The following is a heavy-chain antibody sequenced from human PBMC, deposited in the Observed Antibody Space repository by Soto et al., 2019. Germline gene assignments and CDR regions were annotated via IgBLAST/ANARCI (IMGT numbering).Heavy chain of an antibody. J-gene: IGHJ6*02. CDR3: ARDRMGYDYVWGSYRYGQADYGMDV. CDR2: INHSGNT. Sequence: SETLSLTCAVDGGSVSGYYWTWIRQPPGKGLEWIGEINHSGNTNYNPSLESRVTMSVDTSKNQFSLKLSSVTAADTAVYYCARDRMGYDYVWGSYRYGQADYGMDVWGQGTTVTVSS. D-gene: IGHD3-16*02. V-gene: IGHV4-34*01. CDR1: GGSVSGYY.